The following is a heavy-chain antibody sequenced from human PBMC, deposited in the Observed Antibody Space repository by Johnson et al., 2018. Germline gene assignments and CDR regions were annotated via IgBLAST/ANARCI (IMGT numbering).Heavy chain of an antibody. V-gene: IGHV3-74*01. CDR2: INSDGSNT. J-gene: IGHJ5*02. Sequence: VQLQESGGGLVQPGGSLRLSCAVSGFTFSSYWMHWVRQAPGKGLVWVSRINSDGSNTNYADSVKGRFTISRDNARNTLYLQMKSLRAEDTAVYYCARVPNCDGNCCYSWFDPWGQGPLVTVSS. D-gene: IGHD2-21*02. CDR3: ARVPNCDGNCCYSWFDP. CDR1: GFTFSSYW.